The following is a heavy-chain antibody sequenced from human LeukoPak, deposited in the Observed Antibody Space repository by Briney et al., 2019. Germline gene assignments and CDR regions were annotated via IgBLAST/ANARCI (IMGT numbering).Heavy chain of an antibody. CDR1: GGSISSSSYY. Sequence: PSETLSLTCTVSGGSISSSSYYWGWIRQPPGKGLEWIGSIYYSGSTYYNPSLKSRVTISVDTSKNQFSLKLSSVTAADTAVYYCARHPLVLLLPTPYYFDYWGKGTLVTVSS. CDR2: IYYSGST. CDR3: ARHPLVLLLPTPYYFDY. V-gene: IGHV4-39*01. J-gene: IGHJ4*02. D-gene: IGHD3-22*01.